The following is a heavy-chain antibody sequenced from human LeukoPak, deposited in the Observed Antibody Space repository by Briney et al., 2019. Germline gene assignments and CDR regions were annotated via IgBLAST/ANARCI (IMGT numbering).Heavy chain of an antibody. CDR3: AKSFVNVLLWFGELSPLGAFDI. V-gene: IGHV3-53*01. CDR2: IYNGGST. D-gene: IGHD3-10*01. J-gene: IGHJ3*02. Sequence: GGSLRLSCAASGFTVSSNYMSWVRQAPGKGLEWVSVIYNGGSTYYADSVKGRFTISRDNSKNTLYLQMNSLRAEDTAVYYCAKSFVNVLLWFGELSPLGAFDIWGQGTMVTVSS. CDR1: GFTVSSNY.